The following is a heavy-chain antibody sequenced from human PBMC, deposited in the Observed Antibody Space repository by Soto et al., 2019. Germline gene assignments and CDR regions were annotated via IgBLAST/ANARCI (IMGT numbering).Heavy chain of an antibody. Sequence: GGSLRLSCAASGFTFSSYAMGWVRQAPGKGLEWVSAISGSGGSTYYADSVKGRFTISRDNSKNTLYLQMNSLRAEDTAVYYCAKTSIAARPSGGTGYYFDYWGQGTLVTVSS. CDR1: GFTFSSYA. CDR3: AKTSIAARPSGGTGYYFDY. CDR2: ISGSGGST. D-gene: IGHD6-6*01. J-gene: IGHJ4*02. V-gene: IGHV3-23*01.